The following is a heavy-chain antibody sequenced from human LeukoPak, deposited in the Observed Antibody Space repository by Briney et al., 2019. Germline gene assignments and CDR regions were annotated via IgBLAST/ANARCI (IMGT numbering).Heavy chain of an antibody. V-gene: IGHV3-30*02. CDR1: GFTSSSYG. CDR2: IRYDGSNK. CDR3: AGTYYDFWSGYDGEDY. Sequence: SGGSLRLSCAASGFTSSSYGMHWVRQAPGKGREGVAFIRYDGSNKYYADSVKGRFTISRDNSKNTLYLQMNSLRAEDTAVYYCAGTYYDFWSGYDGEDYWGQGTLVTVSS. J-gene: IGHJ4*02. D-gene: IGHD3-3*01.